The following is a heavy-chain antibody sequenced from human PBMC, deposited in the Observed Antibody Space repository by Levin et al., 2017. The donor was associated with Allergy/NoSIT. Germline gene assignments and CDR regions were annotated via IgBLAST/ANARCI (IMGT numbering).Heavy chain of an antibody. J-gene: IGHJ4*02. CDR3: AYAKHFPYYFDY. CDR2: IYWDEDK. V-gene: IGHV2-5*02. CDR1: GFSLTTSGVG. Sequence: NGSGPTLVKPTQTLTLTCTFSGFSLTTSGVGVGWIRQPPGKALEWLAVIYWDEDKRHNPSMKTRLTITKDTSKNQVVLTVTNMDPVDTATYFCAYAKHFPYYFDYWGQGSLVTVSS.